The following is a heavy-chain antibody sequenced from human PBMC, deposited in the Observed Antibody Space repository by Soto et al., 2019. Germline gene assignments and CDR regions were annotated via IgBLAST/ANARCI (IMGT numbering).Heavy chain of an antibody. J-gene: IGHJ4*02. V-gene: IGHV3-23*01. D-gene: IGHD3-22*01. CDR1: GFTFSSYG. CDR2: ISGSGSNT. Sequence: EVQLLESGGGLAQPGGSLRLSCAASGFTFSSYGMTWVRQAPGKGLEWVSGISGSGSNTFYADAVKGRFAISRDNSKNTLYLQMNSLRAEDTAVYYCEKVGDARTTEVVIRNFDYWGQGTLVTVSS. CDR3: EKVGDARTTEVVIRNFDY.